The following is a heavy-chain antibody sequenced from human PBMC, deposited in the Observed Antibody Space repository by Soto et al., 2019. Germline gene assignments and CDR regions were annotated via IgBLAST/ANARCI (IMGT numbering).Heavy chain of an antibody. D-gene: IGHD3-10*01. J-gene: IGHJ4*02. V-gene: IGHV3-21*01. CDR3: ARDRVWFGERGVDY. CDR2: ISSSSSYI. CDR1: GFTFSSYS. Sequence: GGSLRLSCAASGFTFSSYSMNWVRQAPGKGLEWVSSISSSSSYIYYADSVKGRFTISRDNAKNSLYLQMNSLRAEDTAVYYCARDRVWFGERGVDYWGQGTLVTVSS.